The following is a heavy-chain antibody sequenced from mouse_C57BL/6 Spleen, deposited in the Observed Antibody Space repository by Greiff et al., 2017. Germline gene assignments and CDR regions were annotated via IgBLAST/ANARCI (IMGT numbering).Heavy chain of an antibody. D-gene: IGHD2-1*01. CDR2: INPNNGGT. V-gene: IGHV1-26*01. CDR3: ALWYHYAMDY. Sequence: EVQLQQSGPELVKPGASVKISCKASGYTFTDYYMNWVKQSHGKSLEWIGDINPNNGGTSYNQKFKGKATLTGDKSTSTAYVELRSLTSEDSAVYYCALWYHYAMDYWGQGTSVTVSS. J-gene: IGHJ4*01. CDR1: GYTFTDYY.